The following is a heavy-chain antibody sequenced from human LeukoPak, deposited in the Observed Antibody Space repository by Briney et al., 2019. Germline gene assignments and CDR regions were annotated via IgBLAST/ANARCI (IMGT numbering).Heavy chain of an antibody. V-gene: IGHV1-18*01. CDR2: ISAYNGDT. D-gene: IGHD2-21*02. CDR3: ARVGGKVTAIPLDY. Sequence: LWASVKVSCKASGYTFTSYGISWVRQAPGQGLEWMGWISAYNGDTNYAQKLQGRVTMTTDTSTSTAYMELRSLRSDDTAVYYCARVGGKVTAIPLDYWGQGTLVTVSS. CDR1: GYTFTSYG. J-gene: IGHJ4*02.